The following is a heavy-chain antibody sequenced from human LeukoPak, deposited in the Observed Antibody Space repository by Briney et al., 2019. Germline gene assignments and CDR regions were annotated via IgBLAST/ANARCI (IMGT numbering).Heavy chain of an antibody. CDR3: ARDGGYCSSTSCYSPPYYYYGMDV. Sequence: SETLSLTGTGSGGSISSYYWSWIRQPAGKGLEWIGRIYTSGSTNYNPSLKSRVTMSVDTSKNQFSLKLSSVTAADTAVYYCARDGGYCSSTSCYSPPYYYYGMDVWGQGTTVTVSS. D-gene: IGHD2-2*02. CDR2: IYTSGST. J-gene: IGHJ6*02. V-gene: IGHV4-4*07. CDR1: GGSISSYY.